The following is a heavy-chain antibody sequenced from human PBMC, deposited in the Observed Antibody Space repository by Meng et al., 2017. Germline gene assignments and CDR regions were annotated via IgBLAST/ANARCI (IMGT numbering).Heavy chain of an antibody. CDR2: IRSKAYGGTT. D-gene: IGHD3-22*01. CDR3: TRDLDDSSGYFFDY. J-gene: IGHJ4*02. V-gene: IGHV3-49*03. Sequence: GGSLRLSCTASGFTFGDYAMSWFRQAPGKGLEWVGFIRSKAYGGTTEYAASVKGRFTISRDDSKSIAYLQMNSLKTEDTAVYYCTRDLDDSSGYFFDYWGQGTLVTVSS. CDR1: GFTFGDYA.